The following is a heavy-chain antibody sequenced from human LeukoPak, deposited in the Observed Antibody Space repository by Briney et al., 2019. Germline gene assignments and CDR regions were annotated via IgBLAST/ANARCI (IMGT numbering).Heavy chain of an antibody. Sequence: SETLSLTCTVSGGSVSSGSYYWSWIRQPPGKGLEWIGYIYYSGSTNYNPSLKSRVTISVDTSKNQFSLKLSSVTAADTAVYYCARDKRPYYYGSGSYYTGVYYFDYWGQGTLVTVSS. CDR1: GGSVSSGSYY. V-gene: IGHV4-61*01. CDR3: ARDKRPYYYGSGSYYTGVYYFDY. J-gene: IGHJ4*02. D-gene: IGHD3-10*01. CDR2: IYYSGST.